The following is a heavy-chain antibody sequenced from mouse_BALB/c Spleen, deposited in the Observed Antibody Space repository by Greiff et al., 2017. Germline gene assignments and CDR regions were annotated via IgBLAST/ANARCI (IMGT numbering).Heavy chain of an antibody. Sequence: EVQLQQSGAELVKPGASVKLSCTASGFNIKDTYMHWVKQRPEQGLEWIGRIDPANGNTKYDPKFQGKATITADTSSNTAYLQLSSLTSEDTAVYYCARWLLRKNAMDYWGQGTSVTVSS. CDR1: GFNIKDTY. V-gene: IGHV14-3*02. CDR2: IDPANGNT. CDR3: ARWLLRKNAMDY. D-gene: IGHD2-3*01. J-gene: IGHJ4*01.